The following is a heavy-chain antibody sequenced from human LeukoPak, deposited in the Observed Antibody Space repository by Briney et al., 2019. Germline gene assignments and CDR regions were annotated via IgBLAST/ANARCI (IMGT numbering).Heavy chain of an antibody. D-gene: IGHD3-10*01. CDR3: ARRGPESYYNNCSAP. J-gene: IGHJ5*02. CDR2: IYYSGST. Sequence: PSETLSLTCTVSGGSISSSSYYWGWIRQPPGKGLEWIGSIYYSGSTYYNPSLKSRVTISVDTSKNQFSLKLSSVTAADTAVYFWARRGPESYYNNCSAPWGQGTLVTVSS. V-gene: IGHV4-39*07. CDR1: GGSISSSSYY.